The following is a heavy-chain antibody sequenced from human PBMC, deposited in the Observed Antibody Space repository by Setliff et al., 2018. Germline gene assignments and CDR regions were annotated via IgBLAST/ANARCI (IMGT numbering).Heavy chain of an antibody. V-gene: IGHV1-2*06. J-gene: IGHJ3*02. Sequence: ASVKVSCKASGYIFTGYYMHWVRQAPGQGLEWMGRINPNSGGTNYAQVRDRVTMTSDTSISTAYMELGRLRSDDTAVYFCARDGGGDSDAFDIWGQGTMVTV. D-gene: IGHD3-16*01. CDR1: GYIFTGYY. CDR2: INPNSGGT. CDR3: ARDGGGDSDAFDI.